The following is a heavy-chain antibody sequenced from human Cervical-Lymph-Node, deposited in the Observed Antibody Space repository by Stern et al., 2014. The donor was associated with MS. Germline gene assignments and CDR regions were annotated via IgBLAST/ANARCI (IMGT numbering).Heavy chain of an antibody. CDR1: GGTFSTHA. D-gene: IGHD3-22*01. J-gene: IGHJ4*02. V-gene: IGHV1-69*06. CDR2: IIPIFGTP. Sequence: QVQLVQSGTEVKKPGSSVKVSCKASGGTFSTHAISWVRQAPGQVLEWMGGIIPIFGTPNYAQNLQGRVTITEDKSTTTAYMVLSSLRSEDTAVYYGARAFYDSSGLYIDHWGQGTLVIVSS. CDR3: ARAFYDSSGLYIDH.